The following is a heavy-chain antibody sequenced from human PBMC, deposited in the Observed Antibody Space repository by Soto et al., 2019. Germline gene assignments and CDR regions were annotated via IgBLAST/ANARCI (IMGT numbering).Heavy chain of an antibody. Sequence: ASVKVSCKASGYTFTSYGISWVRQAPGQGLEWMGWISSYNGNTNYAQKVQGRVTLTTDTSTSTTYMELRSLRSDDTAVYYCARGPRYCSTTTCFSGVTWFDPWGQGTLVTVSS. D-gene: IGHD2-2*01. CDR3: ARGPRYCSTTTCFSGVTWFDP. CDR2: ISSYNGNT. CDR1: GYTFTSYG. J-gene: IGHJ5*02. V-gene: IGHV1-18*04.